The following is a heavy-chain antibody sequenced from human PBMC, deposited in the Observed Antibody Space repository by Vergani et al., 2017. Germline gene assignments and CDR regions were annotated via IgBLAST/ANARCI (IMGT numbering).Heavy chain of an antibody. CDR3: ARGYCSSTSCYKGYFDY. Sequence: QVQLLQSGAEVKKPGSSVKVSCKASGGTFSSYAISWVRQAPGQGLEWMGGIIPIFGTANYAQKFQGRVTITADESTSTAYMELSSLRSEDTAVYYCARGYCSSTSCYKGYFDYWGQGTLVTVSS. J-gene: IGHJ4*02. D-gene: IGHD2-2*02. CDR1: GGTFSSYA. CDR2: IIPIFGTA. V-gene: IGHV1-69*12.